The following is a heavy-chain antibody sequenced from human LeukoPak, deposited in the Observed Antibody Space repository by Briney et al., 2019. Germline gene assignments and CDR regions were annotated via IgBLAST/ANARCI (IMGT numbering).Heavy chain of an antibody. CDR3: ARQPAGWYFDL. V-gene: IGHV4-59*08. D-gene: IGHD6-19*01. CDR1: GVSITSNY. Sequence: SETLSLTCSVSGVSITSNYWSWIRQPPGKGLEWLGYTHHSGATSYNPSLKSRSTMSLDTSNNQFSLKLSSVTAADTAVYYCARQPAGWYFDLWGRGTLVTVSS. CDR2: THHSGAT. J-gene: IGHJ2*01.